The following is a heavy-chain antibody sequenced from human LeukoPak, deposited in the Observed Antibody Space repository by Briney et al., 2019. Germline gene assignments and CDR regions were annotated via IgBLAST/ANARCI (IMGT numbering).Heavy chain of an antibody. D-gene: IGHD5-12*01. Sequence: ASVKVSCRASGYTFTGYYMHWVRQAPGQGLEGMGWINPNSGGTNYAQKFQGRVTMTRDTSISTAYMELSRLRSDDTAVYYCARELGGLRYSGYDRNYYGMDVWGQGTTVTVSS. CDR1: GYTFTGYY. J-gene: IGHJ6*02. V-gene: IGHV1-2*02. CDR2: INPNSGGT. CDR3: ARELGGLRYSGYDRNYYGMDV.